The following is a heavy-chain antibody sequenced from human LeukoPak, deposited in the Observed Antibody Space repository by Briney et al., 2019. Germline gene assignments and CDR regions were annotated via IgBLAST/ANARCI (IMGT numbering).Heavy chain of an antibody. V-gene: IGHV1-2*02. J-gene: IGHJ5*02. Sequence: GASLRVSCKDSGYTYTCYYMHWVRQAPGQGLAWMGWINPNSGGTNQAKKLQGRVTTTRDTSISTAYMELSRLRSDDTAVYYRARERRREYQLLYGNWFAPWGQGTLVTVSS. CDR1: GYTYTCYY. CDR3: ARERRREYQLLYGNWFAP. D-gene: IGHD2-2*02. CDR2: INPNSGGT.